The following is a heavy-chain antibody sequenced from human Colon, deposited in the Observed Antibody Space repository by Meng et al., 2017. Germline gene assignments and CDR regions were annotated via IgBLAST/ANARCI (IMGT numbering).Heavy chain of an antibody. CDR1: GYTFSNYW. CDR2: IYAGDSDT. J-gene: IGHJ4*02. D-gene: IGHD3-10*01. V-gene: IGHV5-51*01. Sequence: GESLKISCEASGYTFSNYWIGWVRQMPGKGLEWMGIIYAGDSDTNYSPSFQGQVTISVDKSVSTAYLQWSSLKASDTAMYYCARLAFGSGTYPSFVDYWGQGTRVTVDS. CDR3: ARLAFGSGTYPSFVDY.